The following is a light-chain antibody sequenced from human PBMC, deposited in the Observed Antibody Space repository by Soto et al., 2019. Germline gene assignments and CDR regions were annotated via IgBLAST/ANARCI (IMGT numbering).Light chain of an antibody. J-gene: IGKJ1*01. Sequence: DIVLTQSPDSLSVSLGERATINCKSSQSLVHSSNNKNCIAWSQHQPGQAPKLLIYCASTRASGVADRFSGSGSGTDLTLTISSLQAEDVEVYYCQQYYSTPPWTFGQGTKVDIK. CDR1: QSLVHSSNNKNC. CDR2: CAS. CDR3: QQYYSTPPWT. V-gene: IGKV4-1*01.